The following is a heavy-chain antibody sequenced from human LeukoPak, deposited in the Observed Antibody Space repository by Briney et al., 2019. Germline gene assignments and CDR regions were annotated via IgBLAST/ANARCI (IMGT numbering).Heavy chain of an antibody. J-gene: IGHJ4*02. V-gene: IGHV3-23*01. CDR2: ISGRGDNT. CDR1: GFNFSGYA. Sequence: PGGSLRLSCAASGFNFSGYAMSWVRQAPGKGLEWVYGISGRGDNTYYADSVKGRFTISSDNSKNTLRLQMNSLRDEDTAVYYCAKRVQGNTGPFHCWGQGTLASVSS. D-gene: IGHD4-23*01. CDR3: AKRVQGNTGPFHC.